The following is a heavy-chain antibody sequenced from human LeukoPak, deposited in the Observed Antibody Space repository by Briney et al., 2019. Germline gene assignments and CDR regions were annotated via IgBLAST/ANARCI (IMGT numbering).Heavy chain of an antibody. CDR3: ARGVGGGYYYYYGMDV. Sequence: SETLSLTCTVSGGSISSGDYYWSCIRQPPGKGLECIGYIYYSGSTYYNPSLKSRVTISVDTSKNQFSLKLSSVTAADTAVYYCARGVGGGYYYYYGMDVWGQGTTVTVSS. CDR1: GGSISSGDYY. CDR2: IYYSGST. D-gene: IGHD1-26*01. J-gene: IGHJ6*02. V-gene: IGHV4-30-4*01.